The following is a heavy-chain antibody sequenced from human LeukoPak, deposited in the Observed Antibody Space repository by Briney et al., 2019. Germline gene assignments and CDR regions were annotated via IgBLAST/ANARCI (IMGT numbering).Heavy chain of an antibody. CDR1: GYTFTTYY. CDR2: INPSGGST. D-gene: IGHD3-3*01. J-gene: IGHJ5*02. V-gene: IGHV1-46*01. Sequence: ASVKVSCKASGYTFTTYYMHWVRQGPGEGLEWMGIINPSGGSTSYAQKFQDRVTITRDRSMSTAYMELNSLRSDDTAMYYCANGPDSNYFDPWGQGTLVTVTS. CDR3: ANGPDSNYFDP.